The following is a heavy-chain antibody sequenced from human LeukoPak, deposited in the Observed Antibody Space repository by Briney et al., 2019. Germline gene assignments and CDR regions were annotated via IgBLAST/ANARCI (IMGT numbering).Heavy chain of an antibody. CDR1: GVTFSRYW. CDR2: INQDGSVK. Sequence: GALRLSCAASGVTFSRYWMTWVRQAPGKGLEWVANINQDGSVKNYVDSVKGRFSISRDNTKNSLFLQMNALRAEDTAVSYCATDLFSVGDGRDVWGQGTAVTVSS. D-gene: IGHD1-26*01. V-gene: IGHV3-7*03. CDR3: ATDLFSVGDGRDV. J-gene: IGHJ6*02.